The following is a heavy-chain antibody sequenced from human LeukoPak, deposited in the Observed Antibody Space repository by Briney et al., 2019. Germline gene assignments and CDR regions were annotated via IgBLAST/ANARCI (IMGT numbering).Heavy chain of an antibody. CDR1: GFTVSSNY. D-gene: IGHD1-20*01. CDR3: AKVKWKLIGYFDY. V-gene: IGHV3-53*01. J-gene: IGHJ4*02. Sequence: PGGSLRLSCAASGFTVSSNYMNWVRQAPGKGLEWVSVLTGDGGTYYADSVKGRFTNSRDDSKNTLFLQMNSLRAEDTAVYFCAKVKWKLIGYFDYWGQGTLVTVSS. CDR2: LTGDGGT.